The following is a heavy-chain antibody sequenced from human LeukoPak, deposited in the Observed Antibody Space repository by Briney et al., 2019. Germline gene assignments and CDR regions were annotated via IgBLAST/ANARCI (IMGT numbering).Heavy chain of an antibody. CDR3: ARVSTVTTNSYYYYYYGMDV. CDR2: MNPNSGNT. J-gene: IGHJ6*02. CDR1: GYTFTSYD. V-gene: IGHV1-8*01. D-gene: IGHD4-17*01. Sequence: GALVKVSCKASGYTFTSYDINWVRQATGQGLEWMGWMNPNSGNTGYAQKFQGRVTMTRNTSISTAYMELSSLRSEDTAVYYCARVSTVTTNSYYYYYYGMDVWGQGTTVTVSS.